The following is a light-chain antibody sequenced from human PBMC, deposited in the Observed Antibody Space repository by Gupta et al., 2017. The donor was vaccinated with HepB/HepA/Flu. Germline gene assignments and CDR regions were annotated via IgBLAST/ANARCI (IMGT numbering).Light chain of an antibody. CDR3: NSRDSSGNHVV. CDR1: SLRSYY. Sequence: SSELTQDPAVSVALGQTVRITCQGDSLRSYYASWYQQKPGQAPVLVIYGKNNRPSGIPDRFSGSSSGNTASLTINGAQAEDEADYYCNSRDSSGNHVVFGGGTKLTVL. CDR2: GKN. V-gene: IGLV3-19*01. J-gene: IGLJ2*01.